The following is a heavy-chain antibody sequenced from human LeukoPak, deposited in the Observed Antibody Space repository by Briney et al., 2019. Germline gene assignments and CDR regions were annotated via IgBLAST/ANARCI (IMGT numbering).Heavy chain of an antibody. CDR2: INPSGGGT. V-gene: IGHV1-46*01. CDR1: GYTFTGYH. Sequence: ASVKVSCKASGYTFTGYHMHWVRQAPGQGLEWMGIINPSGGGTSYAQKFQGRLTMTRDTSTTTVYMELSSLRSEDTAMYYCAREIGPRQLHLWGSAFDYWGQGTLVTVSS. D-gene: IGHD5-18*01. J-gene: IGHJ4*02. CDR3: AREIGPRQLHLWGSAFDY.